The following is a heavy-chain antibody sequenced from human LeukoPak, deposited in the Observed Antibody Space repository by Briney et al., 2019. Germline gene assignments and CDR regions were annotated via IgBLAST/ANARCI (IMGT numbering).Heavy chain of an antibody. CDR2: INPNSGGT. D-gene: IGHD6-13*01. CDR3: ARVLIPMKQLVPTYYFDY. Sequence: GASVKVSCKASGCTFTGYYMHWVRQAPGQGLEWMGWINPNSGGTNYAQKFQGRVTMTRDTSISTAYMELSRLRSDDTAVYYCARVLIPMKQLVPTYYFDYWGQGTLVTVSS. V-gene: IGHV1-2*02. J-gene: IGHJ4*02. CDR1: GCTFTGYY.